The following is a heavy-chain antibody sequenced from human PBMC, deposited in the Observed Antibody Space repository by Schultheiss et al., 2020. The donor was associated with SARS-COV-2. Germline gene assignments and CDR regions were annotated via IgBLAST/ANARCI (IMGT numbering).Heavy chain of an antibody. V-gene: IGHV3-13*01. CDR3: ARDRRIGGYYYYYGMDV. Sequence: GGSLRLSCAASGFTFSSYDMHWVRQATGKGLEWVSAIGTAGDTYYPGSVKGRFTISRENAKNSLYLQMNSLRAGDTAVYYCARDRRIGGYYYYYGMDVWGQGGTITVAS. CDR2: IGTAGDT. CDR1: GFTFSSYD. J-gene: IGHJ6*02. D-gene: IGHD6-6*01.